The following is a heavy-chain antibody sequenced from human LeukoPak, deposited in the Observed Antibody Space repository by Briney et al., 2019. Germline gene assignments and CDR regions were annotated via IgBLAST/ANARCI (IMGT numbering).Heavy chain of an antibody. J-gene: IGHJ4*02. CDR1: GYTFTGYY. V-gene: IGHV1-2*06. CDR2: INPNTGGT. CDR3: AGDGWEAPGTLDC. D-gene: IGHD1-26*01. Sequence: ASVKVSCKASGYTFTGYYIHWVRQAPGQGLEWMGRINPNTGGTNYEQKFQGRVTMIRDTSISTAYMELSRLTSDDTAVYYCAGDGWEAPGTLDCWGQGTLVTVSS.